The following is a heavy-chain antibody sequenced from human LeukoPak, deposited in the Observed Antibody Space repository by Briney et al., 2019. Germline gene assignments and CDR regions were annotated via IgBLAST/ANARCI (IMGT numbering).Heavy chain of an antibody. CDR1: GYIINNYT. J-gene: IGHJ4*02. CDR3: ARHGDSYDSPYDY. CDR2: IYPGDSDT. V-gene: IGHV5-51*01. D-gene: IGHD5-12*01. Sequence: GASVKVSCKASGYIINNYTMHWVRQAPGQRLEWMGIIYPGDSDTRYSPSFQGHVTISADKSISTAYLQWSSLKASDTAMYFCARHGDSYDSPYDYWGQGTLVTVSS.